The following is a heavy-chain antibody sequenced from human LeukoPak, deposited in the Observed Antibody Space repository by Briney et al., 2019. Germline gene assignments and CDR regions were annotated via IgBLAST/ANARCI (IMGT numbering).Heavy chain of an antibody. V-gene: IGHV4-59*08. CDR1: GGSMNSYY. Sequence: SETLSLTCSVSGGSMNSYYWSWIRQSPGKGLEWIGYIYYSGSTNYNPSLKSRVTISVDTSKNQFSLKLSSVTAADTAVYYCARHVWLQPFDYWGRGTLVTVSS. CDR2: IYYSGST. D-gene: IGHD3-9*01. CDR3: ARHVWLQPFDY. J-gene: IGHJ4*02.